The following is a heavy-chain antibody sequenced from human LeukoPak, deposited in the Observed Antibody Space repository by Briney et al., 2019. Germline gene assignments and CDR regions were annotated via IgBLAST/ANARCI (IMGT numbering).Heavy chain of an antibody. J-gene: IGHJ4*02. D-gene: IGHD3-22*01. CDR2: INPSGGST. CDR1: GYTFTSYY. CDR3: ARGPKLTYYYDSSGCENDY. V-gene: IGHV1-46*01. Sequence: GASVKVSCKASGYTFTSYYMHWVRQAPGQGLEWMGIINPSGGSTSYAQKFQGRVTMTRNTSISTAYMELSSLRSEDTAVYYCARGPKLTYYYDSSGCENDYWGQGTLVTVSS.